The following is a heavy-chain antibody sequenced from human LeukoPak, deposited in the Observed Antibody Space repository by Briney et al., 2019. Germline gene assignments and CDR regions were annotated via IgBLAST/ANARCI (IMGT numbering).Heavy chain of an antibody. Sequence: GGSLRLSCAASGFTFRSYSMNWVRQAPGKWLEWVSSISSSSSYIYYADSVKGRFTISRDNAKNSLYLQMNSLRADDTAVYYCARDGTAAVPVGFDYWGQGTLVTVSS. CDR2: ISSSSSYI. CDR3: ARDGTAAVPVGFDY. D-gene: IGHD6-13*01. J-gene: IGHJ4*02. V-gene: IGHV3-21*01. CDR1: GFTFRSYS.